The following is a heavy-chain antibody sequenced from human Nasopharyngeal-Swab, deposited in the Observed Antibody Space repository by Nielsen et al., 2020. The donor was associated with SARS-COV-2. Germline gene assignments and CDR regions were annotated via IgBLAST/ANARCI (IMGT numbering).Heavy chain of an antibody. CDR3: ARLSYCGGDCYWSFIDY. V-gene: IGHV1-18*04. CDR1: GCTFTSYG. CDR2: ISAYNGNT. Sequence: ASVKVSCKASGCTFTSYGISWVRQAPGQGLEWMGWISAYNGNTNYAQKLQGRVTMTTDTSTSTAYMELRSLRSDDTAVYYCARLSYCGGDCYWSFIDYWGQGTLVTVSS. D-gene: IGHD2-21*02. J-gene: IGHJ4*02.